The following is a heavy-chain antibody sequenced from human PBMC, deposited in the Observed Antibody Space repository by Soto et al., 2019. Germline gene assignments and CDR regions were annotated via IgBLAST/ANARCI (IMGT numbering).Heavy chain of an antibody. CDR2: IYYSGST. J-gene: IGHJ3*02. CDR1: GGSISSYY. CDR3: ARDRGRIRYFDWLSRNSAEAFEI. V-gene: IGHV4-59*01. D-gene: IGHD3-9*01. Sequence: QVQLQESGPGLVKPSETLSLTCTVSGGSISSYYWSWIRQPPGKGLEWIGYIYYSGSTNYNPSLKSRVTISVDTSKSQFALKLSSVTAADTAVYYCARDRGRIRYFDWLSRNSAEAFEIWGQGTMVTVSS.